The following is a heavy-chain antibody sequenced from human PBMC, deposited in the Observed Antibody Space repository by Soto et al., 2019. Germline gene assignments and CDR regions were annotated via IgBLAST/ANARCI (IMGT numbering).Heavy chain of an antibody. D-gene: IGHD2-2*01. V-gene: IGHV1-69*01. J-gene: IGHJ6*02. CDR1: GGTFSSYA. CDR2: IIPIFGTA. CDR3: AREGGDIVVVPAARYCYYYGMDV. Sequence: QVQLVQSGAEVKKPGSSVKVSCKASGGTFSSYAISWVRQAPGQGLEWMGGIIPIFGTANYAQKFQGRVTITADESTSTAYGELSSLRSEEPAVYYCAREGGDIVVVPAARYCYYYGMDVWGQGATVTVSS.